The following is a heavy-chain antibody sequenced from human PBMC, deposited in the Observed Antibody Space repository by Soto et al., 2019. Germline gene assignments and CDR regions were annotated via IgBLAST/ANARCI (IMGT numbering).Heavy chain of an antibody. CDR3: AADPPNSYDILTGSPSGY. Sequence: SVKVSCKASGFTFTSSAVQWVRQARGQRLEWIGWIVVGSGNTNYAQKFQERVTITRDMSTSTAYMELSSLRSEDTAVYYCAADPPNSYDILTGSPSGYWGQGTLVTVSS. CDR2: IVVGSGNT. D-gene: IGHD3-9*01. J-gene: IGHJ4*02. V-gene: IGHV1-58*01. CDR1: GFTFTSSA.